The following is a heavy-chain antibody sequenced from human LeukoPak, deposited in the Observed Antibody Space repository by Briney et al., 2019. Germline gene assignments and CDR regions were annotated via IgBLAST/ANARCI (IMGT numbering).Heavy chain of an antibody. CDR2: ISYDRSDK. J-gene: IGHJ4*02. Sequence: GGSLRLSCAASGFTFSRYGMHWVRQAPGKGLEWVATISYDRSDKWYGDSVKGRFTISRDNSQNSLYLQMNSLRAEDTAVYYCAKDGLSGSAQRYYFDYWGQGTLVTVSS. CDR3: AKDGLSGSAQRYYFDY. D-gene: IGHD3-22*01. CDR1: GFTFSRYG. V-gene: IGHV3-30*18.